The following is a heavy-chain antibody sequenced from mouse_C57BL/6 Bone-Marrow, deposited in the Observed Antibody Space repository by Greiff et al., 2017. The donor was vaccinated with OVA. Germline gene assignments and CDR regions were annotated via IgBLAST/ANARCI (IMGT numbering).Heavy chain of an antibody. D-gene: IGHD1-1*01. V-gene: IGHV1-52*01. CDR2: IDPSDSET. J-gene: IGHJ3*01. CDR3: AREIDGYGSGSWFAD. Sequence: VQLQQPGAELVRPGSSVKLSCKASGYTFTSYWMHWVKQRPIQGLEWIGNIDPSDSETHYNQKFKDKATLTVDKSSSTAYMQLSSLTSEDSAIDEYAREIDGYGSGSWFADWGQGTLVTVSA. CDR1: GYTFTSYW.